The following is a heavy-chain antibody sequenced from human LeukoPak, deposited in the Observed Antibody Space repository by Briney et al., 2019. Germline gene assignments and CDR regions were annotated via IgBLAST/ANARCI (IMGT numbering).Heavy chain of an antibody. J-gene: IGHJ4*02. V-gene: IGHV3-74*01. CDR2: INNDGSGT. D-gene: IGHD5-12*01. CDR3: ARNENSGWGYFDY. Sequence: GGSLRLSCTVSGFTFSSSWMHWVRQAPGKGLVWVSRINNDGSGTTYADSVKGRFTISRDNAKNTLYLQMNSLRAEDTAVYYCARNENSGWGYFDYWGQGTLVTVSS. CDR1: GFTFSSSW.